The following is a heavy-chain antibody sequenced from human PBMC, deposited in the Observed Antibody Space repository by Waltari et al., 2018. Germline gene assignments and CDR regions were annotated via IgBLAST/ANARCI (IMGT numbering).Heavy chain of an antibody. CDR1: CYSIISSHYY. Sequence: HLQESVPGLIKTSETLSHTCTVSCYSIISSHYYWGWLRKPPRKGLEWIGSIYYSGSTYYNTTLKSRVTISVDTSKNQFSLKLSSVTAADPAVYYSAGYWGGNSDSFDIWGQGTMVTVSS. CDR3: AGYWGGNSDSFDI. D-gene: IGHD2-21*02. J-gene: IGHJ3*02. V-gene: IGHV4-39*07. CDR2: IYYSGST.